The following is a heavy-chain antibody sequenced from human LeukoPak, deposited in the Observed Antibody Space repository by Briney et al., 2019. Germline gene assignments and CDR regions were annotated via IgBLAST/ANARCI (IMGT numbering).Heavy chain of an antibody. J-gene: IGHJ5*02. V-gene: IGHV4-4*07. CDR1: GGSISSYY. Sequence: PSETLSLTCTVPGGSISSYYWSWIRQPAEKGLEWIGRIYTSGSTNYNPSLKSRVTMSVDTSKNQFSLKLSSVTAADTAVYYCARSRIWFGELYGFDPWGQGTLVTVSS. D-gene: IGHD3-10*01. CDR3: ARSRIWFGELYGFDP. CDR2: IYTSGST.